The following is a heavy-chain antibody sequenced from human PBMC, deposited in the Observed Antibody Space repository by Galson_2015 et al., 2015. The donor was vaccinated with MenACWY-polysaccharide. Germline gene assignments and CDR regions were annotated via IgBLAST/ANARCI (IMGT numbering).Heavy chain of an antibody. V-gene: IGHV3-7*01. CDR2: IKQDGSEK. J-gene: IGHJ4*02. CDR3: ARELWVRLVFFDQ. Sequence: SLRLSCAASGFTFSNFWMSWVRQAPGKALEWVASIKQDGSEKYLVDSVKGRFTISRDNAENSLFLQMNSLRAEDTAVYYCARELWVRLVFFDQWGQGTLVTVSS. D-gene: IGHD3-10*01. CDR1: GFTFSNFW.